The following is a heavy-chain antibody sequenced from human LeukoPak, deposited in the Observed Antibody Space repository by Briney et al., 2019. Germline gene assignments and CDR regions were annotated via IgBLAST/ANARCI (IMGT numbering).Heavy chain of an antibody. CDR3: ARGVYSSSAGNWFDP. J-gene: IGHJ5*02. Sequence: ASVKVSCKASGYTLTGYYMHWVRQAPGQGIEWMGWINPNRGGTNYAQKFQGRVTMTRDTSISTAYMELSRLRSDDTAVYYCARGVYSSSAGNWFDPWGQGTLVTVSS. CDR1: GYTLTGYY. V-gene: IGHV1-2*02. CDR2: INPNRGGT. D-gene: IGHD6-6*01.